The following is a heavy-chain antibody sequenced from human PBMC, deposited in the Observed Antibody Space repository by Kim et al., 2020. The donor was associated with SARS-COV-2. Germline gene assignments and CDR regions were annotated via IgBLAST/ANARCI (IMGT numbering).Heavy chain of an antibody. CDR1: GFTFSSYS. D-gene: IGHD2-2*01. CDR3: ARDCSSTSCSSN. V-gene: IGHV3-48*02. J-gene: IGHJ4*02. CDR2: ISSSSTI. Sequence: GGSLRLSCAASGFTFSSYSINWVRQAPGKGLEWVSYISSSSTIYYADSVKGRFTISRDNAKNSLYLQMNSLRDEDTAVYYCARDCSSTSCSSNWGQGTLVTVSS.